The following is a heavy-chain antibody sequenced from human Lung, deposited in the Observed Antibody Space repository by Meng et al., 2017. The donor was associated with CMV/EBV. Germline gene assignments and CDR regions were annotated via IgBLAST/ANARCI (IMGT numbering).Heavy chain of an antibody. CDR3: ASGTPGRSYCDY. CDR1: GYTFGSYG. Sequence: HVHLLQPRPEVKKPGASVRVSCKASGYTFGSYGICWVRQAPGQGLEWMGWFVNYVDTYPAPKFQGRVTMTTDTHTNTAFMELRSLTSDDTAVYYCASGTPGRSYCDYWGQGTLVTVSS. V-gene: IGHV1-18*01. J-gene: IGHJ4*02. D-gene: IGHD2-15*01. CDR2: FVNYVDT.